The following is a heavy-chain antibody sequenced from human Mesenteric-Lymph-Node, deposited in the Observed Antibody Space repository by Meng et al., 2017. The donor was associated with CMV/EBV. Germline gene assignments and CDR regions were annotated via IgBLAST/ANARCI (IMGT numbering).Heavy chain of an antibody. V-gene: IGHV3-33*01. CDR2: IWYDGSNK. CDR1: GFTFSSYG. J-gene: IGHJ5*02. Sequence: GESLKISCAASGFTFSSYGMHWVRQAPGKGLEWVAVIWYDGSNKYYADSVKGRFTISRDNSKNTLYLQMNSLRAEDTAVYYCTRVALGGRLGNLAWGQGTLVTVSS. D-gene: IGHD1-26*01. CDR3: TRVALGGRLGNLA.